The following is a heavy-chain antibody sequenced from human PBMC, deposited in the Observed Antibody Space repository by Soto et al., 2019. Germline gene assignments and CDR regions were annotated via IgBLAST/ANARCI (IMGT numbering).Heavy chain of an antibody. V-gene: IGHV4-34*01. CDR1: GGSFSGYY. D-gene: IGHD3-3*01. CDR2: INHSGST. CDR3: ARSKLGKRRFSYDFWSGFDY. J-gene: IGHJ4*02. Sequence: PSETLSLSCAVYGGSFSGYYWSWIRQPPGKGLEWIGEINHSGSTNYNPSLKSRVTISVDTSKNQFSLKLSSVTAADTAVYYCARSKLGKRRFSYDFWSGFDYWAQGTLVTVS.